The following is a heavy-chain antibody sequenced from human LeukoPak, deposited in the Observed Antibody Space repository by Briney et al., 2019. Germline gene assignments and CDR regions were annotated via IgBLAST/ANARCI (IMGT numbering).Heavy chain of an antibody. D-gene: IGHD2-15*01. V-gene: IGHV4-38-2*01. CDR3: ARGGVVAAPGDAFDI. J-gene: IGHJ3*02. CDR1: AYSISSGYY. CDR2: IYHSGST. Sequence: SETLSLTCAVSAYSISSGYYWGWIRQPPGKGLEWIGSIYHSGSTYYNPSLKSRVTISADTSKNQLSLKLNSVTAADTAVYYCARGGVVAAPGDAFDIWGQGTMVTVFS.